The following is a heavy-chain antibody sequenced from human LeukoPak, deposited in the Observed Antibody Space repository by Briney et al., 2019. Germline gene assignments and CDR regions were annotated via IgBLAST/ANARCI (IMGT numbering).Heavy chain of an antibody. Sequence: GGSLRLSCAASGFTFDDYAVHWVRQAPGKGLEWVAVISYDGSNKYYADSVKGRFTISRDNSRNTLYLQMNSLRAEDTAVYYCARAYYYDSSGYPPHDYWGQGTLVTVST. J-gene: IGHJ4*02. CDR1: GFTFDDYA. CDR3: ARAYYYDSSGYPPHDY. V-gene: IGHV3-30-3*01. D-gene: IGHD3-22*01. CDR2: ISYDGSNK.